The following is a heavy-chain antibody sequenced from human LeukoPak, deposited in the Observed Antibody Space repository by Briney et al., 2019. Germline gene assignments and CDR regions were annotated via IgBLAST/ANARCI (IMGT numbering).Heavy chain of an antibody. CDR2: INHSGST. D-gene: IGHD6-13*01. J-gene: IGHJ4*02. Sequence: SETLSLTCAVYGGSVSGYYWSWIRQPPGKGLEWIGEINHSGSTNCNPSLKSRVTISVDTSKNQFSLNLRSVTAADTAVYFCARIGAAAGTDPKGFDYWGQGTLVTVSS. CDR1: GGSVSGYY. V-gene: IGHV4-34*01. CDR3: ARIGAAAGTDPKGFDY.